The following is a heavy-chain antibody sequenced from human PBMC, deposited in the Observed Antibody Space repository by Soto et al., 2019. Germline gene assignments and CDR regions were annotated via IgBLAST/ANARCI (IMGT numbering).Heavy chain of an antibody. CDR3: ARHECISSSCYFYYDSGMDV. J-gene: IGHJ6*02. CDR1: GGTFSSYA. V-gene: IGHV1-69*12. Sequence: QVQLVQSGAEVKKPGSSVKVSCKASGGTFSSYAISWVRQAPGQGLEWMGGIIPIFGTVNYAQKFQGRVTGCADESTCTAYMELSTLRSDGTAVYYCARHECISSSCYFYYDSGMDVWGQGTTVTVSS. D-gene: IGHD2-2*01. CDR2: IIPIFGTV.